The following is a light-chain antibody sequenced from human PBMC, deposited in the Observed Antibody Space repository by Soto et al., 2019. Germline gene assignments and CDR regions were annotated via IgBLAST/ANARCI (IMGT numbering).Light chain of an antibody. V-gene: IGKV1-12*01. Sequence: DIHMTQSPSSVSASVGHIFTITCRASQGISSWLAWYQQKTGQAPKLLIYAASSLQSGVPSRFRGSGSGTDFTLTISSLNPEDFAIYYCQQANSSPLTFGQGTRLEIK. J-gene: IGKJ5*01. CDR3: QQANSSPLT. CDR1: QGISSW. CDR2: AAS.